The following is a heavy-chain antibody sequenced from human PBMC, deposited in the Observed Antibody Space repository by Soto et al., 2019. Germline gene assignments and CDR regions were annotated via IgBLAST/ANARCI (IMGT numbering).Heavy chain of an antibody. CDR3: ASKDTTLTTIY. D-gene: IGHD4-17*01. Sequence: QVQLQESGPGLVKPSQTLSLTCTVSGGSISSGGYYWSWIRQHPGKGLEWIGYIYYSGSTYYNPSLKSRVTISVDTTKNQFSQKQSSVTAADTAVYYCASKDTTLTTIYWVQGTLVTVSS. CDR2: IYYSGST. CDR1: GGSISSGGYY. V-gene: IGHV4-31*03. J-gene: IGHJ4*02.